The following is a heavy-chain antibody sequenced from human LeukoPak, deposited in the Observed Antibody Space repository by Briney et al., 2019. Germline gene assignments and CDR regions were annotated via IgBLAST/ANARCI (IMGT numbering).Heavy chain of an antibody. CDR1: GGSISSYY. V-gene: IGHV4-59*01. CDR2: IYYSGST. D-gene: IGHD3-22*01. Sequence: SETLSLTCTVSGGSISSYYWSWIRQPPGKGLEWIGYIYYSGSTNYKSSLKSRVTISVDTSKNQFSLKLSSVTAADTAVYYCARGGGTEWLLVPFEYWGQGTLVTVSS. CDR3: ARGGGTEWLLVPFEY. J-gene: IGHJ4*02.